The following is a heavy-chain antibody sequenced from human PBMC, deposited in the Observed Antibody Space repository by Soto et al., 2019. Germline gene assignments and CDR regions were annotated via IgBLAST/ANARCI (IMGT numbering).Heavy chain of an antibody. Sequence: SETLSLTCTVSGGSISSYYWSWIRQPPGKGLEWIGYIYYSGSTNYNPSLKSRVTISVDTSKNQFPLKLSSVTAADTAVYYCARLIGSGSPIDYWGRGTLVTVSS. V-gene: IGHV4-59*08. D-gene: IGHD3-10*01. CDR1: GGSISSYY. CDR2: IYYSGST. J-gene: IGHJ4*02. CDR3: ARLIGSGSPIDY.